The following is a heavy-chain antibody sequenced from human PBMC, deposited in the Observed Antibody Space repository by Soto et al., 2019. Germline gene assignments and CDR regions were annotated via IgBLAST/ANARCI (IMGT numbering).Heavy chain of an antibody. CDR1: GFTFSSYA. J-gene: IGHJ4*02. Sequence: GGSLRLSCAASGFTFSSYAMSWVRQAPGKGLEWVSAISGSGGSTYYADSVKGRFTISRDNSKNTLYLQVNSLRAEDTAVYYCAKLRGYSGYEPPDYWGQGTLVTVSS. CDR3: AKLRGYSGYEPPDY. CDR2: ISGSGGST. V-gene: IGHV3-23*01. D-gene: IGHD5-12*01.